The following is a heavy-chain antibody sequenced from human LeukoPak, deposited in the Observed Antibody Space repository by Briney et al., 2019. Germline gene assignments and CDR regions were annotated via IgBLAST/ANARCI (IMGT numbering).Heavy chain of an antibody. D-gene: IGHD2-2*01. CDR2: IYYSGST. J-gene: IGHJ2*01. V-gene: IGHV4-31*03. CDR3: ARDEDPNCSSTSCYVPGYFDL. CDR1: GGSISSGGYY. Sequence: TLSLTCTVSGGSISSGGYYWSWIRQHPGKGLEWIGYIYYSGSTYYNPSLKSRVTISVDTSKNQFSLKLSSVTAADTAVYYCARDEDPNCSSTSCYVPGYFDLWGRGTLVTVSS.